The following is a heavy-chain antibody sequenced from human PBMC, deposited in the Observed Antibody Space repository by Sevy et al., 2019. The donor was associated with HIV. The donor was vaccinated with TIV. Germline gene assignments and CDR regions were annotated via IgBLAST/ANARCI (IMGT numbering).Heavy chain of an antibody. CDR3: ARAYGDYVGGYYFDY. CDR2: ITRSSSYI. J-gene: IGHJ4*02. D-gene: IGHD4-17*01. CDR1: GFIFSQYS. Sequence: GGSLRLSCAASGFIFSQYSLNWVRQAPGKGLEWVSSITRSSSYIYYPDSVKGRFTISRDNAKTSLYLQMNSLRAEDTAVYYCARAYGDYVGGYYFDYWGQGTLVTVSS. V-gene: IGHV3-21*01.